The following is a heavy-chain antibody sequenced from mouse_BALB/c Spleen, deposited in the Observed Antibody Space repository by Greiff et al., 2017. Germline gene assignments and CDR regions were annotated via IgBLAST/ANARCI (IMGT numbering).Heavy chain of an antibody. D-gene: IGHD2-14*01. Sequence: EVQVVESGGGLVQPGGSLKLSCAASGFTFSSYGMSWVRQTPDKRLELVATINSNGGSTYYPDSVKGRFTISRDNAKNTLYLQMSSLKSEDTAMYYCARVYYRYDGLFDYWGQGTTLTVSS. CDR3: ARVYYRYDGLFDY. CDR1: GFTFSSYG. CDR2: INSNGGST. J-gene: IGHJ2*01. V-gene: IGHV5-6-3*01.